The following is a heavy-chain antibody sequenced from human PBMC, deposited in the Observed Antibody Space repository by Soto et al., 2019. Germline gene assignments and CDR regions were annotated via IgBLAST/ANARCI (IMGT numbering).Heavy chain of an antibody. CDR2: ISYDGSNK. V-gene: IGHV3-30*18. J-gene: IGHJ4*02. CDR3: AKDEGAVAGTFDY. CDR1: GFTFSSYG. D-gene: IGHD6-19*01. Sequence: ESGGGVVQPGRSLRLSCAASGFTFSSYGMHWVRQAPGKGLEWVAVISYDGSNKYYADSVKGRFTISRDNSKNTLYLQMNSLRAEDTAVYYCAKDEGAVAGTFDYWGQGTLVTVSS.